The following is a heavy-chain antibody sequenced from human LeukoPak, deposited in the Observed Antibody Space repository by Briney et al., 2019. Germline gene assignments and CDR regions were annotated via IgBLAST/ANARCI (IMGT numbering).Heavy chain of an antibody. V-gene: IGHV1-8*01. CDR1: GYTFTNYD. D-gene: IGHD3-3*01. J-gene: IGHJ6*02. CDR2: MNPNSGNT. CDR3: ASLDFWSGYSNGMDV. Sequence: ASVKVSCKASGYTFTNYDINWVRQATGQGLEWMGWMNPNSGNTGYAQKFQGRVTMTRNTSISTAYMELSSLRSEDTAVYYCASLDFWSGYSNGMDVWGQGTTVTVSS.